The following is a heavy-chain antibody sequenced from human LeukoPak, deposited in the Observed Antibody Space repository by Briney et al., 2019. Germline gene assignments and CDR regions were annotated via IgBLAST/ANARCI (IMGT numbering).Heavy chain of an antibody. Sequence: SETLSLTCTVSGGSISSYYWSWVRQPAGKGLEWIGRIYTSGSTNYNPSLKSRVTMSVDTSKNQFSLKLSSVTAADTAVYYCAREGDYYGSGSYDYWGQGTLVTVSS. D-gene: IGHD3-10*01. CDR3: AREGDYYGSGSYDY. J-gene: IGHJ4*02. CDR1: GGSISSYY. V-gene: IGHV4-4*07. CDR2: IYTSGST.